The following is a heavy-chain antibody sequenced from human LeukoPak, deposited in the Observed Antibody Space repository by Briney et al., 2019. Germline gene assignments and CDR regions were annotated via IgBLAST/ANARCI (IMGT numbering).Heavy chain of an antibody. CDR2: INPSGGST. J-gene: IGHJ5*02. CDR3: ARDQYYDSKGWFDP. V-gene: IGHV1-46*01. CDR1: GYTFTSYY. D-gene: IGHD3-16*01. Sequence: PKASVKVSCKASGYTFTSYYMHWVRQAPGQGLEWMGIINPSGGSTSYAQKFQGRVTMTRDMSTGTVYMELRSLRFDDTAVYYCARDQYYDSKGWFDPWGQGTLVTVSS.